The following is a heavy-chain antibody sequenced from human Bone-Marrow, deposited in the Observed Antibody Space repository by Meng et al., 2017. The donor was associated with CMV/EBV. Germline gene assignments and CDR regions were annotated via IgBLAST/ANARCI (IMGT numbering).Heavy chain of an antibody. CDR3: AKRVVAYNYGPIDY. V-gene: IGHV3-23*01. J-gene: IGHJ4*02. CDR1: GFTFSSYA. D-gene: IGHD5-18*01. CDR2: ISASGNT. Sequence: ASGFTFSSYAMSWVRQAPGKGLEWVSAISASGNTYSADSVRGRFTISRDNSKNTLFLQMNSLRAEDAAIYYCAKRVVAYNYGPIDYWGQGTLVTVSS.